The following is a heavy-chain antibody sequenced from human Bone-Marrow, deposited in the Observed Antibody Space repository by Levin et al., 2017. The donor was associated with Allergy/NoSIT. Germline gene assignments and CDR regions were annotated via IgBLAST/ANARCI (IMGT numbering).Heavy chain of an antibody. CDR2: ITLYDGDT. CDR3: ARLGDDYGNNFFFK. D-gene: IGHD4-11*01. Sequence: GESLKISCKTSGYTFNDYGIGWVRQAPGQALEWMGWITLYDGDTQYAQKFRGRLTMTTDTPTTTAYLELRSLTPDATAVYYCARLGDDYGNNFFFKWGPGSLVTVSS. CDR1: GYTFNDYG. J-gene: IGHJ1*01. V-gene: IGHV1-18*01.